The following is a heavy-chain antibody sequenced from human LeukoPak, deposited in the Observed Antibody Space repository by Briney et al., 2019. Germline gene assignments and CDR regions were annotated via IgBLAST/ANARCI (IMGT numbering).Heavy chain of an antibody. CDR3: ASRTTVVIRDAFDI. CDR1: GGSISSYY. Sequence: SETLSLTCTVSGGSISSYYWSWIRQPPGKGLEWIGYIYHSGSTYYNPSLKSRVTISVDRSKNQFSLKLSSVTAADTAVYYCASRTTVVIRDAFDIWGQGTMVTVSS. CDR2: IYHSGST. J-gene: IGHJ3*02. D-gene: IGHD4-23*01. V-gene: IGHV4-59*12.